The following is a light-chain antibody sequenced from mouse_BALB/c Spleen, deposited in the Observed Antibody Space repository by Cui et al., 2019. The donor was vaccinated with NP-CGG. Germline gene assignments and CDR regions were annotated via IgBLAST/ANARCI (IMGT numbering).Light chain of an antibody. J-gene: IGLJ1*01. V-gene: IGLV1*01. CDR2: GTN. CDR1: TGAVTTSNY. Sequence: AVVTQEIEVTTSPGETVTLTCRSSTGAVTTSNYANWVQEKPDHLFTGLIGGTNNRAPGVPARFSGSLIGDKAALTITGAQTEDEAIYFCALWYSTHWVFGGGTKLTVL. CDR3: ALWYSTHWV.